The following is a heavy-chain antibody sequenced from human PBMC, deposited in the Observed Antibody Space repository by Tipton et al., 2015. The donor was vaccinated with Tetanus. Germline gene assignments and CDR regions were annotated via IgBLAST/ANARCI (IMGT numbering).Heavy chain of an antibody. J-gene: IGHJ4*02. D-gene: IGHD3-3*01. CDR1: RGSLRSDDYQ. CDR2: IFPRGKT. Sequence: TLSLTCSVSRGSLRSDDYQWNWIRQPPGKGLEWLAYIFPRGKTNSNYSLKSRITISQDKSKNQFSLRLTSVTAADTAVYYCGRANYEVPKKGPFDSWGPGSLVIVPS. V-gene: IGHV4-61*08. CDR3: GRANYEVPKKGPFDS.